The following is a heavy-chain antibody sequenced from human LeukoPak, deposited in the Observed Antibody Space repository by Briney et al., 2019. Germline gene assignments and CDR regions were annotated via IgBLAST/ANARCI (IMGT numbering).Heavy chain of an antibody. Sequence: ASVKVSCKASGYTFTGYYMHWVRQAPGQGLEWMGWINPNSGGTNYAQKFQGRVTMTRGTSISTAYMELSRLRSDDTAVYYCARAAVAGRMGYNWFDPWGQGALVTVSS. D-gene: IGHD6-19*01. CDR2: INPNSGGT. CDR3: ARAAVAGRMGYNWFDP. CDR1: GYTFTGYY. J-gene: IGHJ5*02. V-gene: IGHV1-2*02.